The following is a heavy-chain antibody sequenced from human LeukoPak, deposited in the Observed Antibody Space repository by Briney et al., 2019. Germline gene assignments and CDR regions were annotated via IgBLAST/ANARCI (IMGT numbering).Heavy chain of an antibody. CDR2: ISNNGGYI. CDR1: GFTFSSSA. J-gene: IGHJ6*02. V-gene: IGHV3-23*01. CDR3: AKVLGHDSSGNFWYGMDV. Sequence: GGSLRLSCAASGFTFSSSAMSWVRQAPGKGLEWVSAISNNGGYIYYADSVQGRFTISRDNSKNTLYLQMNSLRADDTAVYYCAKVLGHDSSGNFWYGMDVWGQGTTVTVSS. D-gene: IGHD3-22*01.